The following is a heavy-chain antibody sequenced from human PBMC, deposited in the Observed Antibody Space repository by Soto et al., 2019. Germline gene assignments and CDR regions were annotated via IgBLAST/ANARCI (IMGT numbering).Heavy chain of an antibody. V-gene: IGHV4-4*02. CDR2: IYHTGST. CDR1: GGSISRSNW. CDR3: ARSITFDWLFFDY. Sequence: SETLSLTCAVSGGSISRSNWWSWVRQPPGKGLEWIGEIYHTGSTNYDPSLKSRVTISVDKSKNQFSLKLSSVTAADTAVYSCARSITFDWLFFDYWGQGTLVTVSS. J-gene: IGHJ4*02. D-gene: IGHD3-9*01.